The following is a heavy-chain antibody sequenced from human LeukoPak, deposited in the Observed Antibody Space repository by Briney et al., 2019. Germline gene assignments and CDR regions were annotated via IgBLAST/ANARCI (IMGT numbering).Heavy chain of an antibody. V-gene: IGHV3-53*01. J-gene: IGHJ3*02. Sequence: PGGSLRLSCAASGFTVSSNYMSWVRQAPGKGLEWVSVIYSGGSTYYADSVKGRFTISRDNSKNTLYLQMNSLRAEDTAVYYCASGSTRGFWSGYYRGAFDIWGQGTMVTVSS. CDR3: ASGSTRGFWSGYYRGAFDI. D-gene: IGHD3-3*01. CDR1: GFTVSSNY. CDR2: IYSGGST.